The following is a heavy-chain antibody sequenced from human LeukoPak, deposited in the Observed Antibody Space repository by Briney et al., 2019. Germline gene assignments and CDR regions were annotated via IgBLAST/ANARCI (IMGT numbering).Heavy chain of an antibody. V-gene: IGHV1-2*02. J-gene: IGHJ3*02. CDR3: ARDLTSSWDRQGMYDAFDI. Sequence: ASVKVSCKASGYTFTGYYMHWVRQAPGQGLEWMGWINPNSGGTNYAQKFQGRVTMTRDTSISTAYMELSRLRAEDTAVYYCARDLTSSWDRQGMYDAFDIWGQGTMVTVSS. CDR2: INPNSGGT. D-gene: IGHD6-13*01. CDR1: GYTFTGYY.